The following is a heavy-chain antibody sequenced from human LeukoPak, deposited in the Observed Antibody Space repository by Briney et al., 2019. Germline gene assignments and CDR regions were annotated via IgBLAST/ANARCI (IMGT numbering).Heavy chain of an antibody. D-gene: IGHD3-22*01. V-gene: IGHV1-2*02. J-gene: IGHJ4*02. CDR1: GYTFTGYY. Sequence: GASVKVSCKASGYTFTGYYMHWVRQAPGQGLEWMGWIKPNSGGTNYAQKFQGRVTMTRDTSISTAYMELSRLRSDDTAVYYCARELSLYYYDSSGYYGSGDYWGQGTLVTVSS. CDR3: ARELSLYYYDSSGYYGSGDY. CDR2: IKPNSGGT.